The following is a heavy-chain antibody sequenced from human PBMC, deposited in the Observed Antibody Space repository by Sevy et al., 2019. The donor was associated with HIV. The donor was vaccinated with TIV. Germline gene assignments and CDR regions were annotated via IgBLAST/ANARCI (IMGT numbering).Heavy chain of an antibody. CDR2: IRSKVNGGTT. D-gene: IGHD2-2*02. V-gene: IGHV3-49*04. CDR3: ARGGYCSTTSCYIAWVDV. CDR1: GFTFGDYA. Sequence: GGSLRLSCTTSGFTFGDYAMSWVRQAPGKGLEWVGFIRSKVNGGTTEYAAFVKGRFTISRDDSKSIAYLQMNSLKTEDTAVYYCARGGYCSTTSCYIAWVDVWGQGTTVTVSS. J-gene: IGHJ6*02.